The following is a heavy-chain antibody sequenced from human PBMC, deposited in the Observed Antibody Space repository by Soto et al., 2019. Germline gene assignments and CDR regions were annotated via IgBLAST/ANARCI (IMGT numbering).Heavy chain of an antibody. D-gene: IGHD5-18*01. CDR2: IIPIFGTA. CDR1: GGTFSSYA. Sequence: ASVKVSCKASGGTFSSYAISWVRQAPGQGLEWMGGIIPIFGTANYAQKFQGRVTITADESTSTAYMELSSLRSEDTAVYYCARVAGDTAMASMDVWGQGTTVTVSS. V-gene: IGHV1-69*13. J-gene: IGHJ6*02. CDR3: ARVAGDTAMASMDV.